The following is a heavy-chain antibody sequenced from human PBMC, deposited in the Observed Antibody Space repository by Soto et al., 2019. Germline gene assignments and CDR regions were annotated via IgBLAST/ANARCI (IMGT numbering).Heavy chain of an antibody. CDR3: VHHGGVPYYHDF. Sequence: SETLSLTCAVSGGSLSSPSWWSWVRQPPGKTLEWLGEIFYSGSTKYNPSLNSRVTISADQSKNDFSLRLSSVTAADTAVYYCVHHGGVPYYHDFWGQGMLVT. D-gene: IGHD2-8*01. V-gene: IGHV4-4*02. J-gene: IGHJ4*02. CDR1: GGSLSSPSW. CDR2: IFYSGST.